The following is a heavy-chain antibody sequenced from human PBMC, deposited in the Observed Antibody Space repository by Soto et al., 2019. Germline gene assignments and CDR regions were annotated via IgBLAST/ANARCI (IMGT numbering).Heavy chain of an antibody. CDR2: INPIVSMS. CDR1: GDTFSFYT. CDR3: AASYGSGYRAFDS. Sequence: QVQLVQSGTEVKKPGSSVKVSCKASGDTFSFYTINWVRQAPGLGLEWVGRINPIVSMSNYAQKFQGRVSLTPDKXTSTAYMELRSLRSDDTAMYFCAASYGSGYRAFDSWGQGALVIVSS. J-gene: IGHJ4*02. D-gene: IGHD3-10*01. V-gene: IGHV1-69*02.